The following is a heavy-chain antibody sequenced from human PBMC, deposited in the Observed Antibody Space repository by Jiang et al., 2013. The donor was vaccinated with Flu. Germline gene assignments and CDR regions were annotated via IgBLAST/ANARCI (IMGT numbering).Heavy chain of an antibody. CDR1: GGSISSYY. V-gene: IGHV4-59*08. Sequence: ETLSLTCTVSGGSISSYYWSWIRQPPGKGLEWIGYIYYSGSTNYNPSLKSRVTISVDTSKNQFSLKLSSVTAADTAVYYCARQLERITIFGVVILGFDPWGQGTLVTVSS. CDR2: IYYSGST. CDR3: ARQLERITIFGVVILGFDP. J-gene: IGHJ5*02. D-gene: IGHD3-3*01.